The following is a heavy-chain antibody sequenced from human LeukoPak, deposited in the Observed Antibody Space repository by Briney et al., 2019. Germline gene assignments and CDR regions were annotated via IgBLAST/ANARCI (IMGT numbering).Heavy chain of an antibody. Sequence: GGSLRLSCAASGFTFSIYAMHWVRQAPGKGLEWVAVIWDDGSNKHYADSVKGRFTISRDNSKNTLYLQMNSLRAEDTAVYYCARGGIAVAGTPGPPYYYGMDVWGQGTTVTDSS. CDR1: GFTFSIYA. CDR3: ARGGIAVAGTPGPPYYYGMDV. J-gene: IGHJ6*02. CDR2: IWDDGSNK. D-gene: IGHD6-19*01. V-gene: IGHV3-33*01.